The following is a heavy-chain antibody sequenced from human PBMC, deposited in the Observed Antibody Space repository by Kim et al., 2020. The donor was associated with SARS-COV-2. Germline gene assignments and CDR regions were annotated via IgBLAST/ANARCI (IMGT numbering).Heavy chain of an antibody. D-gene: IGHD3-10*01. CDR3: ARVQCDYYGSGSYSYYYYYGMDV. Sequence: GGSLRLSCAASGFTFSDYYMSWIRQAPGKGLEWVSYISSSSSYTNYADSVKGRFTISRDNAKNSLYLQMNSLRAEDTAVYYCARVQCDYYGSGSYSYYYYYGMDVWGQGTTVTVSS. V-gene: IGHV3-11*05. J-gene: IGHJ6*02. CDR1: GFTFSDYY. CDR2: ISSSSSYT.